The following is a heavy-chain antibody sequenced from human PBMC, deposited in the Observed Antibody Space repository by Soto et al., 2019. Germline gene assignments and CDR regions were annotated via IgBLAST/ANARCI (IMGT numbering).Heavy chain of an antibody. Sequence: GGSLRLSCAASGFTFSDYYMSWIRQAPGKGLEWVSYISSSGSTIYYADSVKGRFTISRDNAKNSLYLQMNSLRAEDTAVYYCARDPQYDFWSGSGDYYMDVWGKGTTVTVSS. CDR3: ARDPQYDFWSGSGDYYMDV. D-gene: IGHD3-3*01. CDR1: GFTFSDYY. J-gene: IGHJ6*03. V-gene: IGHV3-11*01. CDR2: ISSSGSTI.